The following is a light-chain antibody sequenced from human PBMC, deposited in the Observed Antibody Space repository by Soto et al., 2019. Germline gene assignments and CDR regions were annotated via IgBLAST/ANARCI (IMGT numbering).Light chain of an antibody. CDR2: DVS. J-gene: IGLJ1*01. CDR3: SSYTSATTYV. V-gene: IGLV2-14*01. CDR1: SSDVGAYNY. Sequence: QCVLTQPASVSGSPGEGITISCTGTSSDVGAYNYDSWYQQYPGEAPKVIIYDVSHRPAGVSNRFSGSKSGNTASLTISGLQTQDKADYYCSSYTSATTYVFGTGTKVTVL.